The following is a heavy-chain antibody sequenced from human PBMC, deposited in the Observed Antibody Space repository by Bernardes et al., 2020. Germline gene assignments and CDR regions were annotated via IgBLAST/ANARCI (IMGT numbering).Heavy chain of an antibody. CDR1: GFTFYSYA. CDR3: AKGIFGPPTRYFDP. CDR2: ISDSGSDT. Sequence: GGSLRLSCAASGFTFYSYAMTWVRQAPGRGLEWVSVISDSGSDTFYADSVKGRFIISRDNSKNLVYLQMNSLGAEDTAVYYCAKGIFGPPTRYFDPWGQGTLVTVSS. J-gene: IGHJ5*02. V-gene: IGHV3-23*01. D-gene: IGHD3-3*01.